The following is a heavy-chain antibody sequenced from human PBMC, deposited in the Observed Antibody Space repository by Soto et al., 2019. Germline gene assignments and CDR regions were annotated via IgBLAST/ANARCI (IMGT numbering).Heavy chain of an antibody. CDR1: GGSISSSYW. J-gene: IGHJ4*02. CDR2: IHHSGST. D-gene: IGHD3-22*01. V-gene: IGHV4-4*02. CDR3: ARENYDSDGYDFEY. Sequence: QVQLQESGPGLVKPSGTLSLTCAVSGGSISSSYWWTWVRQPPGKELEWIGEIHHSGSTNYNPSLKSRVIISLDKSNNQFSVKLSSVTAADTAVYYCARENYDSDGYDFEYWGQGTLVTVSS.